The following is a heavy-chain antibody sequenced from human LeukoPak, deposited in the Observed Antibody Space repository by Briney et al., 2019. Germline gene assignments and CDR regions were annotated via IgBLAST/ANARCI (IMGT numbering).Heavy chain of an antibody. CDR2: INWDGSFI. J-gene: IGHJ5*02. Sequence: GGSLRLSCAASGFIFDDYIMYWLRQVPGKGLEWVSLINWDGSFIRYAESVKGRFTISRDNSKNSLYLEMKSLRNEDTALYFCAKDGPIGVGMNWFDPWGQGTLVTVSS. CDR3: AKDGPIGVGMNWFDP. CDR1: GFIFDDYI. D-gene: IGHD3-3*01. V-gene: IGHV3-43*01.